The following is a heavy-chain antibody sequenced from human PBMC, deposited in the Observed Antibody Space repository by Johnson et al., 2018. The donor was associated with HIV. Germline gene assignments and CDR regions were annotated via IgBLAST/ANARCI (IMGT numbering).Heavy chain of an antibody. V-gene: IGHV3-30*02. CDR3: ARGDTRIVVVDNAFDI. CDR2: IRYDGSNK. D-gene: IGHD3-22*01. CDR1: GFTFSSYG. Sequence: QVQLVESGGGVVQPGGSLRLSCAASGFTFSSYGMHWVRQAPGKGLEWVAFIRYDGSNKYYADSVKGRFTISRDNSKNTLYLQMNSLRSEDTAVYYCARGDTRIVVVDNAFDIWGQGTMVTVSS. J-gene: IGHJ3*02.